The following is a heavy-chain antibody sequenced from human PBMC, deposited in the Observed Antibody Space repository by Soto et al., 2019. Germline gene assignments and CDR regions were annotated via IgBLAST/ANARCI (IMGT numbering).Heavy chain of an antibody. CDR3: AKDDWIQLWSPYFDY. J-gene: IGHJ4*02. V-gene: IGHV3-23*01. CDR2: ISGSGGST. Sequence: EVQLLESGGGLVQPGGSLRLSCAASGFTFSSYAMSWVRQAPGKGLEWVSAISGSGGSTYYAYSVKGRFTISRDNSKNTLYLQMNSLRAEDTAVYYCAKDDWIQLWSPYFDYWGQGTLVTVSS. CDR1: GFTFSSYA. D-gene: IGHD5-18*01.